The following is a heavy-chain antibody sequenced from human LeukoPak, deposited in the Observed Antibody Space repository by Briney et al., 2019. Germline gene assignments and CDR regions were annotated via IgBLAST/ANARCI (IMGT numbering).Heavy chain of an antibody. CDR1: GGSISSSSYY. CDR3: ARGRGIAARPENYYYYYYGMDV. D-gene: IGHD6-6*01. Sequence: SSETLSLTCTVSGGSISSSSYYWGWIRQPPGKGLEWIGSIYYSGSTYYNPSLKSRVTISVDTSENHFSLKLSSVTAADTAVYYCARGRGIAARPENYYYYYYGMDVWGQGTTVTVSS. J-gene: IGHJ6*02. CDR2: IYYSGST. V-gene: IGHV4-39*02.